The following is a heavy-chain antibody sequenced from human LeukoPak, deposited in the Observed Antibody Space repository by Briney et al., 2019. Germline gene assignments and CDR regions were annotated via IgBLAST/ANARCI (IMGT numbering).Heavy chain of an antibody. Sequence: ASVKVSCKASGYTFTSYGISWVRQAPGQGLEWMGWISAYNGNTSYAQKLQGRVTMTTDTSTSTAYMELRSLRSDDTAVYYCARPYCTNGVCYLNDYWGQGTLVTVSS. V-gene: IGHV1-18*01. J-gene: IGHJ4*02. D-gene: IGHD2-8*01. CDR2: ISAYNGNT. CDR3: ARPYCTNGVCYLNDY. CDR1: GYTFTSYG.